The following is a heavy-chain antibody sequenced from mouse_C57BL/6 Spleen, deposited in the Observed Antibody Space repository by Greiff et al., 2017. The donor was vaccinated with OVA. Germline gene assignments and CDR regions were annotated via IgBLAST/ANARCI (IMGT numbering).Heavy chain of an antibody. CDR1: GFTFSSYG. CDR3: ARQGLGLGDN. Sequence: EVMLVESGGDLVKPGGSLKLSCAASGFTFSSYGMSWVRQTPDKRLEWVATISSGGSYTYYPDSVKGRFTISRDNAKNTLYLQMSSLKSEDTAMYYCARQGLGLGDNWGEGTTLTVSS. V-gene: IGHV5-6*02. CDR2: ISSGGSYT. J-gene: IGHJ2*01. D-gene: IGHD3-3*01.